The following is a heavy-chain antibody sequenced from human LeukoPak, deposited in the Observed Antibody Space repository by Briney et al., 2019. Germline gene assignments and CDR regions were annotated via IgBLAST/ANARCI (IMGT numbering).Heavy chain of an antibody. CDR2: IIPIFGTA. J-gene: IGHJ4*02. D-gene: IGHD3-9*01. CDR3: ARGGGSYDILTGYYCFDY. Sequence: TSVKVSCKASGGTFSSYAISWVRQAPGQGLEWMGRIIPIFGTANYAQKFQGRVTITADESTSTAYMELSSLRSEDTAVYYCARGGGSYDILTGYYCFDYWGQGTLVTVSS. CDR1: GGTFSSYA. V-gene: IGHV1-69*13.